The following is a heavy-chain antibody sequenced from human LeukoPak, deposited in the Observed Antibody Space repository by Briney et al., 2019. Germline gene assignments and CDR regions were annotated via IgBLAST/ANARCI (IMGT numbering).Heavy chain of an antibody. CDR3: ARCGYSYGTGYYFDS. CDR2: VYYSGST. J-gene: IGHJ4*02. Sequence: SETLSLTCSVSGGSISNYHWSSIRQPPGKGLEWIGYVYYSGSTYYNSSLKSRVTISVDTSKKQFSLNLSSVTAADTAVYYCARCGYSYGTGYYFDSWGQGTLVTVSS. V-gene: IGHV4-59*01. CDR1: GGSISNYH. D-gene: IGHD5-18*01.